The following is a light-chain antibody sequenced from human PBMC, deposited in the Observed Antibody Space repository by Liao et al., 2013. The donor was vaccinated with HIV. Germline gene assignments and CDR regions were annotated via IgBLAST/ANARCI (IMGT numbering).Light chain of an antibody. CDR3: QVWDSSSDLRYV. J-gene: IGLJ1*01. CDR1: DIGSKS. Sequence: SYVLTQPPSVSVAPGKTARITCGGDDIGSKSVHWYQQKPGQAPVLVIYYDSDRPSGIPERFSGSNSGNTATLTISGVEAGDEADYYCQVWDSSSDLRYVFGTGTKVTVL. CDR2: YDS. V-gene: IGLV3-21*01.